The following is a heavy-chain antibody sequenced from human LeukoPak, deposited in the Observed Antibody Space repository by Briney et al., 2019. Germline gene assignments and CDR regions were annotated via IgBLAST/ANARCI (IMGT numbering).Heavy chain of an antibody. Sequence: TGGSLRLSCVASGFTFSDYDMNWVRQVPGKGREWVSYISNSGSSKYYVDSVKGRFTITRDNAKNSLYLQMNSLRAEDTAVYYCASLTVTGGSLSDYWGQGTLVTVSS. CDR1: GFTFSDYD. V-gene: IGHV3-48*03. CDR2: ISNSGSSK. D-gene: IGHD2-15*01. CDR3: ASLTVTGGSLSDY. J-gene: IGHJ4*02.